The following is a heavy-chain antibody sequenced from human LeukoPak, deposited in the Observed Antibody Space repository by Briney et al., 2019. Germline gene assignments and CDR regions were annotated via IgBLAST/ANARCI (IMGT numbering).Heavy chain of an antibody. CDR2: ISSSSSYI. D-gene: IGHD5-24*01. CDR1: GFTFSSYS. J-gene: IGHJ4*02. V-gene: IGHV3-21*01. Sequence: PGGSLRLSYAASGFTFSSYSMNWVRQAPGKGLEWVSSISSSSSYIYYADSVKGRFTISRDDAKNSLYLQMNSLRAEDTAVYYCARDPMATIGDYFDYWGQGTLVTVSS. CDR3: ARDPMATIGDYFDY.